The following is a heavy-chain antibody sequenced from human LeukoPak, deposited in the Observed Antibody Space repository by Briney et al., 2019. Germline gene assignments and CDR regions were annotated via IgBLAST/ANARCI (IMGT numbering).Heavy chain of an antibody. Sequence: ASVKVSCKASGYTFSGYAIFWVRQAPGQRLEWMGWISAGNGNTRYSQKFHDRLTISRDTPASTVYMELSSLRSEDTAIYYCARDRGNYLLPYWGQGTLVTVSS. CDR3: ARDRGNYLLPY. D-gene: IGHD1-26*01. CDR1: GYTFSGYA. J-gene: IGHJ4*02. CDR2: ISAGNGNT. V-gene: IGHV1-3*01.